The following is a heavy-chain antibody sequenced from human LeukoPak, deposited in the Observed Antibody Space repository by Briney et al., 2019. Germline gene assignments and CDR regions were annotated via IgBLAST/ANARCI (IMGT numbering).Heavy chain of an antibody. J-gene: IGHJ4*02. CDR2: IYYSGST. V-gene: IGHV4-39*07. CDR3: AREGYGDYEVDY. Sequence: SETLSLTCTVSGGSISSSSYYWGWIRQPPGKGLEWIGSIYYSGSTYYNPSLKSRVTISVDTSKNQFSLKLSSVTAADTAVYYCAREGYGDYEVDYWGQGTLVTVSS. D-gene: IGHD4-17*01. CDR1: GGSISSSSYY.